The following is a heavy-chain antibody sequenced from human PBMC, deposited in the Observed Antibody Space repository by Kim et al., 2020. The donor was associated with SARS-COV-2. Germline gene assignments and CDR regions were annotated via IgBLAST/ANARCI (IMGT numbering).Heavy chain of an antibody. CDR3: ARLTLYFYYGMDV. J-gene: IGHJ6*02. V-gene: IGHV4-39*01. Sequence: STYSHQTLNSLVTISVDTSKSQFSLKLSSVTAADTAVYYCARLTLYFYYGMDVWGQGTTVTVSS. CDR2: ST.